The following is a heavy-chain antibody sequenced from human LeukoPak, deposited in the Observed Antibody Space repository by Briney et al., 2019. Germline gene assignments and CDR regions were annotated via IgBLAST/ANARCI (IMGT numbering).Heavy chain of an antibody. D-gene: IGHD4-11*01. J-gene: IGHJ6*03. CDR2: ISGSGGST. Sequence: PGGSLRLSCAASGFTFSDYYMSWIRQAPGKGLEWVSAISGSGGSTYYADSVKGRFTISRDNSKSTLYLQMNGLRAEDTAVYFCASDYPRYYFYMDVWGKGTTVTVSS. CDR3: ASDYPRYYFYMDV. CDR1: GFTFSDYY. V-gene: IGHV3-23*01.